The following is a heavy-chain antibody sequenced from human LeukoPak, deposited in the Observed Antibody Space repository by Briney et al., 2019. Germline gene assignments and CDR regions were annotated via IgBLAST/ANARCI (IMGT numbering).Heavy chain of an antibody. V-gene: IGHV3-48*03. Sequence: GGSLRLSCAASGFTFSTYEMNWVRQAPGKGLEWVSYISSSGSTIYYADSVKGRFTISRDNAKNSLYLQMNSLRAEDTAAYYCARGPLHVVVPAATWFDPWGQGILVTVSS. D-gene: IGHD2-2*01. CDR2: ISSSGSTI. CDR3: ARGPLHVVVPAATWFDP. J-gene: IGHJ5*02. CDR1: GFTFSTYE.